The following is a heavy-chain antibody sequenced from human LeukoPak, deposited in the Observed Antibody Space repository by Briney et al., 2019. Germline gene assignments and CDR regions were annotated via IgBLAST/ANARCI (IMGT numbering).Heavy chain of an antibody. CDR3: ARVGRSGSYRNYSDY. J-gene: IGHJ4*02. D-gene: IGHD1-26*01. CDR1: GGSISSHY. V-gene: IGHV4-59*11. Sequence: SETLSLTCTVSGGSISSHYWSWIRQPPGKGLEWIGYIYYSGSTNYNPSLKSRVTISVDTSKNQFSLKLSSVTAADTAVYYCARVGRSGSYRNYSDYWGQGTLVTVSS. CDR2: IYYSGST.